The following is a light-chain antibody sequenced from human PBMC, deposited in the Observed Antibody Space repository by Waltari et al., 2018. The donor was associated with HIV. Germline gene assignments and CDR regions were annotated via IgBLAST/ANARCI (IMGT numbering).Light chain of an antibody. J-gene: IGLJ1*01. CDR3: GTKDDNIILGL. CDR1: ASNIGNHY. Sequence: QPVLTQPPSVSASPGQNVTVSCSGSASNIGNHYVSCYQPFPGKAPRLLFYGNNRRASGPPGRCTDTKSGPTATLDITGLQIGDEADYYCGTKDDNIILGLFGTGTWVTVL. V-gene: IGLV1-51*01. CDR2: GNN.